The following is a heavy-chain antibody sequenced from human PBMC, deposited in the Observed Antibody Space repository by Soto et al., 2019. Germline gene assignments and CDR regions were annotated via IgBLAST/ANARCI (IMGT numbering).Heavy chain of an antibody. Sequence: VASVKVSCKASGYTFTSYDINWVRQASGQGLEWMGWMNPNSGNTGYAQKFQGRVTMTRDTSMSTAYMELSSLRSEDTAVYYCARFMVRGVIGPWGQGTQVTVSS. J-gene: IGHJ5*02. CDR2: MNPNSGNT. D-gene: IGHD3-10*01. CDR1: GYTFTSYD. CDR3: ARFMVRGVIGP. V-gene: IGHV1-8*01.